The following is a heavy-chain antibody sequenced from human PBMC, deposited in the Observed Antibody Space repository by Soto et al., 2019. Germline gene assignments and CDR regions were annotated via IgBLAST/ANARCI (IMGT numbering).Heavy chain of an antibody. CDR3: ARRAYPALRFLEWYQIDY. J-gene: IGHJ4*02. CDR1: GYTFTSYD. D-gene: IGHD3-3*01. CDR2: MNPNSGNT. V-gene: IGHV1-8*01. Sequence: ASVKVSCKASGYTFTSYDINWVRQATGQGLEWMGWMNPNSGNTGYAQKFQGRVTMTRNTSISTAYMELSSLRSEDTAVYYCARRAYPALRFLEWYQIDYWGQGTLVTVSS.